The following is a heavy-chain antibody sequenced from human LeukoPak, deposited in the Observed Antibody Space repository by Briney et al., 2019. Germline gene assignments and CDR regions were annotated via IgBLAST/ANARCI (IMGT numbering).Heavy chain of an antibody. CDR2: IYYSGST. D-gene: IGHD2-2*01. J-gene: IGHJ4*02. CDR1: GGSISSGGYY. CDR3: ARGDLVVVPAAIYFDY. V-gene: IGHV4-31*03. Sequence: SETLSLTCTVSGGSISSGGYYWSWIRQHPGKGLEWIGYIYYSGSTYYNPSLKSRVTISVDTSKNQFSLKLSSVTAADTAVYYCARGDLVVVPAAIYFDYWGQGTLVTVSS.